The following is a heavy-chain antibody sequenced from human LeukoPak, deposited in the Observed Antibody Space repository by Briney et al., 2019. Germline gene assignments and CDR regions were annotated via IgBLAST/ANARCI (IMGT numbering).Heavy chain of an antibody. V-gene: IGHV1-69*13. CDR2: IIPIFGTA. J-gene: IGHJ5*02. CDR1: GGTFSSYA. CDR3: ARAPIVVVPAAMVSNWFDP. Sequence: SVKVSCKASGGTFSSYAISWVRQAPGQGLEWMGGIIPIFGTANYAQKFQGRVTIAADESTSTAYMELSSLRSEDTAVYYCARAPIVVVPAAMVSNWFDPWGQGTLVTVSS. D-gene: IGHD2-2*01.